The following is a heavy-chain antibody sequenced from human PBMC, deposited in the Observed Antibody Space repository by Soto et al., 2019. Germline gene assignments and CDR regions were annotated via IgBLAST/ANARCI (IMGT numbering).Heavy chain of an antibody. CDR3: ARTYYGDYKRLDY. J-gene: IGHJ4*02. D-gene: IGHD4-17*01. CDR1: GYSISSSNW. Sequence: SETLSLTCAVSGYSISSSNWWGWIRQPPGKGLEWIGYIYYSGSTYYNPSLKSRVTMSVDTSKNQFSLKLSSVIAVDTAVYYCARTYYGDYKRLDYWGQGTLVTVSS. V-gene: IGHV4-28*01. CDR2: IYYSGST.